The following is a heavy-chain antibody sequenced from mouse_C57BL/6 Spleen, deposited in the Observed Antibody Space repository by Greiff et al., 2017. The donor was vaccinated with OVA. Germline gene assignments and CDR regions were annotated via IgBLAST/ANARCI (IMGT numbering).Heavy chain of an antibody. CDR2: IDPSDSYT. Sequence: QVQLQQPGAELVMPGASVKLSCKASGYTFTSYWMHGVKQRPGQGLEWIGEIDPSDSYTNYNQKFKGKSTLTVDKSSSTAYMQLSSLPSEDSAVYYCARRELGRLYDYWGQGTTLTVSS. D-gene: IGHD4-1*01. J-gene: IGHJ2*01. CDR1: GYTFTSYW. V-gene: IGHV1-69*01. CDR3: ARRELGRLYDY.